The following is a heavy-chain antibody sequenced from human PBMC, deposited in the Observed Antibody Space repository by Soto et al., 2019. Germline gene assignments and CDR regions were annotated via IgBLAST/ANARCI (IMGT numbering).Heavy chain of an antibody. D-gene: IGHD1-26*01. V-gene: IGHV4-34*02. CDR2: INHSGGT. Sequence: QVQLQQWGAGLLKPSETLSLTCAVYGGSFSGYYWSWLRQPPVKGLEWMGEINHSGGTNYNPSLKSRVTITVDTSKNQFSLKLSAVTAADTAVFYCARLRWEQPWVFDYWGQGTLVTVSS. CDR1: GGSFSGYY. CDR3: ARLRWEQPWVFDY. J-gene: IGHJ4*02.